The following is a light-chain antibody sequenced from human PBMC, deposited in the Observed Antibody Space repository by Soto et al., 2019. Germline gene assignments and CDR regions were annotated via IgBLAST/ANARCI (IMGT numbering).Light chain of an antibody. V-gene: IGLV8-61*01. J-gene: IGLJ2*01. CDR1: SGSVSTTYY. Sequence: QTVVTQEPSFSVSPGGTVTLTCVLTSGSVSTTYYPSWYQQTPGQAPRTLIYSAHIRSSGVPDRFSGSILGNKAALTITGAQADDESDYHCMLYMGGGLVVFGGGTKLTVL. CDR3: MLYMGGGLVV. CDR2: SAH.